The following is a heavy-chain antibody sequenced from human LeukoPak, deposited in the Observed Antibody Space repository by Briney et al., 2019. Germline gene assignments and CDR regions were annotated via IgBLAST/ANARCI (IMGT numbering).Heavy chain of an antibody. Sequence: SETLSLTCAVYGGSFSGYYWSWIRQPPGKGLEWIGEISHSGSANYNPSLKSRVTISVDTSQDQFSLKLSSVTAADTAVYYCASLTGTTDYYYYYMDVWGKGTTVIVSS. V-gene: IGHV4-34*01. J-gene: IGHJ6*03. D-gene: IGHD1-20*01. CDR3: ASLTGTTDYYYYYMDV. CDR1: GGSFSGYY. CDR2: ISHSGSA.